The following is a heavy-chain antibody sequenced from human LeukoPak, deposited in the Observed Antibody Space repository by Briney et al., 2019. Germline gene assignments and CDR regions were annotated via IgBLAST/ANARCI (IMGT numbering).Heavy chain of an antibody. CDR2: MSYDGSYK. CDR3: AKTYSSGWWDLDY. V-gene: IGHV3-30*18. D-gene: IGHD6-19*01. CDR1: GFTFSNYG. J-gene: IGHJ4*02. Sequence: GGSLRLSCAASGFTFSNYGIHWVRQAPGKGLEWVTAMSYDGSYKYYVDSVKGRFTISRDNSKNMLFLQMNSLRTEDTAVYYCAKTYSSGWWDLDYWGQGTLVTVSS.